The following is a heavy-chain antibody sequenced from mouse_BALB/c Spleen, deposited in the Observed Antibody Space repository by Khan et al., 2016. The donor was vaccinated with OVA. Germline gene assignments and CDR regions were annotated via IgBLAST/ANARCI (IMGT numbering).Heavy chain of an antibody. CDR3: AKGYWYFDV. CDR2: INTETGEP. Sequence: QIQLVQSGPELKKPGETVKISCKASGYTFTDYSLHWVKQAPGKGLKWMGWINTETGEPTYADDFKGRFAFSLETSARTAYLQINNLRNEDTARYVCAKGYWYFDVWGAGTTVTVSS. J-gene: IGHJ1*01. V-gene: IGHV9-2-1*01. CDR1: GYTFTDYS.